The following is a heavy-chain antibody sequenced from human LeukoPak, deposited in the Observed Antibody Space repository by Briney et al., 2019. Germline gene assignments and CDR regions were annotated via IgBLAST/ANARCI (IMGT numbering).Heavy chain of an antibody. Sequence: GGSPRLSCAASGFTFTSYSMNWVRQAPGKGLEWVSYISGSSSAMHYADSVKGRFTISRDNANNSLYLQMNSLRAEDTAVYYCARGCGSLSLGYWGQGTLATVSS. CDR2: ISGSSSAM. V-gene: IGHV3-48*04. CDR1: GFTFTSYS. J-gene: IGHJ4*02. D-gene: IGHD1-26*01. CDR3: ARGCGSLSLGY.